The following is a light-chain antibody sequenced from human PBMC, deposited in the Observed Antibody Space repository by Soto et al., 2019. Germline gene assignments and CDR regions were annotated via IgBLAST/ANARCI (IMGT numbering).Light chain of an antibody. Sequence: EIVLTQSPATLSLSPGERATLSCRASQSVSSYLAWYQQKPCQAPRLLIYDASNRATGIPARFSGSGSGTDFTLTISSLEPDDFAVYYCHHRSDWPSTFGVGTKVQIK. CDR3: HHRSDWPST. J-gene: IGKJ4*01. CDR2: DAS. CDR1: QSVSSY. V-gene: IGKV3-11*01.